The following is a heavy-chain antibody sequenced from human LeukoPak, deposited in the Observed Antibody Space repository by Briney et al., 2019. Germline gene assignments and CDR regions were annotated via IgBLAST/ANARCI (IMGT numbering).Heavy chain of an antibody. D-gene: IGHD2-15*01. J-gene: IGHJ4*02. Sequence: SETLSLTCTVSGGSISSSSYYWGWIRQPPGKGLEWIGSIYYSGSTYYNPSLKSRVTISVDTSKNQFSLKLSSVTAADTAVYYCARGLDCSGGSCYVDYWGQGTLVTVSS. CDR2: IYYSGST. CDR1: GGSISSSSYY. V-gene: IGHV4-39*01. CDR3: ARGLDCSGGSCYVDY.